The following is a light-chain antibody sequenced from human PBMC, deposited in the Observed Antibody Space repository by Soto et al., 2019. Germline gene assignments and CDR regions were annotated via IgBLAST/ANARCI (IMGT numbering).Light chain of an antibody. CDR1: SSNIGAGYA. Sequence: QSVLTQPPPVSGAPGQRVTISCTGSSSNIGAGYAVHWYQQLPGTAPKLLISGNSNRPSGVPDRFSGSKSGTSASLAITGLQAEDEADYYCQSYDSSLSGWVFGGGTKLTVL. J-gene: IGLJ3*02. CDR3: QSYDSSLSGWV. CDR2: GNS. V-gene: IGLV1-40*01.